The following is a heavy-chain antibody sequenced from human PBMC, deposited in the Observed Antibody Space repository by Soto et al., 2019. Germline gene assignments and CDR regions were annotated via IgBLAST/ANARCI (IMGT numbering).Heavy chain of an antibody. J-gene: IGHJ4*02. CDR2: ISSSGSTI. V-gene: IGHV3-11*01. CDR1: GFTFSDYY. CDR3: ARDRTRIVVRGSYPIDY. D-gene: IGHD1-26*01. Sequence: GSLRLSCAASGFTFSDYYMSWIRQAPGKGLEWVSYISSSGSTIYYADSVKGRFTISRDNAKNSLYLQMNSLRSDDTAVYYCARDRTRIVVRGSYPIDYWGQGTLVTVSS.